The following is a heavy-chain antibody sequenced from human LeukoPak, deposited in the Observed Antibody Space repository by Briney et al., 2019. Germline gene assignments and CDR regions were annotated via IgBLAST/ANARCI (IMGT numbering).Heavy chain of an antibody. CDR3: ARGAIAPDN. D-gene: IGHD2-21*01. J-gene: IGHJ4*02. CDR2: LNTDGSNT. V-gene: IGHV3-74*01. CDR1: GFSFENYG. Sequence: GGSLRLSCTASGFSFENYGMHWVRQAPGKGLEWVSRLNTDGSNTAYADSVEGRFTLSSDNAKNTVYLQMNSLRAEDTGVYYCARGAIAPDNWGQGTLVIVSS.